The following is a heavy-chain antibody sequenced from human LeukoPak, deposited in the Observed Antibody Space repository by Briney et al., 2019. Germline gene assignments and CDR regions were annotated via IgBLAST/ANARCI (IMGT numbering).Heavy chain of an antibody. J-gene: IGHJ4*02. Sequence: GGSLRLSCAASGFTFSSHTMNWVRQAPGRGLEWIAYISSSSGTIYYADSVKGRFTISRDNAKNSLYLQMNSLRAEDTAVYYCARDYGNDYGDYDIDYWGQGTLVTVSS. CDR2: ISSSSGTI. CDR3: ARDYGNDYGDYDIDY. CDR1: GFTFSSHT. D-gene: IGHD4-17*01. V-gene: IGHV3-48*01.